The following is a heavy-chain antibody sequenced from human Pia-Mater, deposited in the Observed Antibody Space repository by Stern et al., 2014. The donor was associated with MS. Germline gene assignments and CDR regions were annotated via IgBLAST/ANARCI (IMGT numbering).Heavy chain of an antibody. Sequence: VQLVQSGAEVRKPGESLRISCEVSGYRFTNYWIGWVRQMPGKGLEWMGIIYPGDSENRYSPSFQGQATILVDKSNTTTYLQWSSLKVSDTAMYYCARRGHGYMGIDYWGQGALVTVSS. CDR1: GYRFTNYW. V-gene: IGHV5-51*03. D-gene: IGHD5-24*01. CDR2: IYPGDSEN. J-gene: IGHJ4*02. CDR3: ARRGHGYMGIDY.